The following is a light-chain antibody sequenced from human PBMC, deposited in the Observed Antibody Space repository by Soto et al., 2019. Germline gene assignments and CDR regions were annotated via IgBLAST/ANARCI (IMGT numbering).Light chain of an antibody. CDR2: DAS. CDR3: QQYESLPLT. J-gene: IGKJ5*01. CDR1: QDINKN. Sequence: DIQMTQSPSSLSASVGDRVTITCQASQDINKNLIWYQQKPGIAPKLLIYDASDLETGVPSRFSGSGSGTVFTFTISSLQPEDFATYYCQQYESLPLTFGQGTRLEIK. V-gene: IGKV1-33*01.